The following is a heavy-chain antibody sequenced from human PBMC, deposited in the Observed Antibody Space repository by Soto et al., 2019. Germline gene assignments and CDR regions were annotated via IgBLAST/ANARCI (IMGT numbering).Heavy chain of an antibody. V-gene: IGHV2-70*01. CDR2: IDWDDDK. CDR1: GFSLSTSGMC. D-gene: IGHD6-19*01. J-gene: IGHJ4*02. CDR3: ARISIAVAGTGGYYFDY. Sequence: SGPTLVNPTQTLTLTCTFSGFSLSTSGMCVSWIRQPPGKALEWLALIDWDDDKYYSTSLKTRLTISKDTSKNQVVLTMTNMDPVDTATYYCARISIAVAGTGGYYFDYWGQGTLVTVSS.